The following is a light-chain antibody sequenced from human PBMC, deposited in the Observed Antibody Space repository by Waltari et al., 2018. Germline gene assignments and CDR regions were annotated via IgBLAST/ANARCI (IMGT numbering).Light chain of an antibody. CDR1: GSDVGDFNL. Sequence: QSALTQPPSASGSPGQSVTISCTGTGSDVGDFNLVSWYHQRPGKAPKLLMFELNKRPSGVSSRFSGSKSANAASLTISGLQAEDEGDYYCGSYTVTNNLYVFGTGTKVTVL. CDR2: ELN. J-gene: IGLJ1*01. CDR3: GSYTVTNNLYV. V-gene: IGLV2-8*01.